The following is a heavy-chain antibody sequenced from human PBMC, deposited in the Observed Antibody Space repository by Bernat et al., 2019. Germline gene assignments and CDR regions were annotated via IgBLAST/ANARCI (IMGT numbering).Heavy chain of an antibody. D-gene: IGHD2-2*01. CDR3: ARDCSGSTSCDSGDPFDY. Sequence: EVQLVESGGGLVKPGGSLRLSCAASGFTFSSYSMNRVRQAPGKGLEWVSSISSSSSYIYYADSVKGQVTISRGNAKNSVYLQMNSLRDEDAGVYYCARDCSGSTSCDSGDPFDYWGQGTLVTVSS. J-gene: IGHJ4*02. CDR2: ISSSSSYI. V-gene: IGHV3-21*01. CDR1: GFTFSSYS.